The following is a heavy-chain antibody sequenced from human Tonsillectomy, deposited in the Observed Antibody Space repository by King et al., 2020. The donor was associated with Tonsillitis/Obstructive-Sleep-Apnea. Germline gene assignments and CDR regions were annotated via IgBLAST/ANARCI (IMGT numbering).Heavy chain of an antibody. D-gene: IGHD5-18*01. V-gene: IGHV3-23*04. J-gene: IGHJ4*02. CDR1: GFTFSSYA. CDR2: IIGSVGST. Sequence: VQLVESGGGLVQPGGSLRLSCAASGFTFSSYALSWVRQAPGRGLEWVSAIIGSVGSTYYADPVKGRFTISRDNSKNTLYLQMNSLRAEDTAVYYCAILKNKYVDTAMVMWGQGTLVTVSS. CDR3: AILKNKYVDTAMVM.